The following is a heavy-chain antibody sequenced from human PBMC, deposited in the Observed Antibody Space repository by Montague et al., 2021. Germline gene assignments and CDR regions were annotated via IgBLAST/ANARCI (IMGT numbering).Heavy chain of an antibody. CDR2: MYYTGRT. Sequence: TLSLTCTGSGGSLSSVGYSWTWIRQHPGKGLEWIGYMYYTGRTYYNPSLKSRVTISGDTSKNHFSLRLTSVTAADTAVYYCARGRLATGDFDYWGQGTLVTVSS. V-gene: IGHV4-31*03. CDR1: GGSLSSVGYS. J-gene: IGHJ4*02. D-gene: IGHD6-13*01. CDR3: ARGRLATGDFDY.